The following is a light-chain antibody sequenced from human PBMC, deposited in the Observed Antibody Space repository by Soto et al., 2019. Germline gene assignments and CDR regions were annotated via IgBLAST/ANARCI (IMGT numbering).Light chain of an antibody. CDR1: SSDVGGYNY. V-gene: IGLV2-8*01. J-gene: IGLJ2*01. CDR3: SAGRHKFVV. Sequence: QSVLAQPPSASGSPGQSVTISCTGTSSDVGGYNYVSWYQQHPGKAPKLMIFDVSGRPSGVPDRFSGSKSGNTASLTVSGLQADDEADYYCSAGRHKFVVFGGGTKLTVL. CDR2: DVS.